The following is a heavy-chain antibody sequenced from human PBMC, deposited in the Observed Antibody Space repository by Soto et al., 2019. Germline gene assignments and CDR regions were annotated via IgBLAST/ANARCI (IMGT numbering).Heavy chain of an antibody. J-gene: IGHJ4*02. D-gene: IGHD3-3*01. CDR2: MSYDGSSK. V-gene: IGHV3-30-3*01. CDR1: GFTLSSYS. Sequence: QVQLVESGGGVVQPGRSLRLSCAASGFTLSSYSMHWVRQAPGKGLDWVAAMSYDGSSKYFADSVKGRFTISRDNSKNTLSLQMNSLVAEDSAVYYCARGRSVSNHDDFEYCGQGTLVTVSS. CDR3: ARGRSVSNHDDFEY.